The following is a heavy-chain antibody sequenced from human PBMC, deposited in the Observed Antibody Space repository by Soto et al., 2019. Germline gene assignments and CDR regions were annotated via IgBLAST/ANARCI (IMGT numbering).Heavy chain of an antibody. V-gene: IGHV4-39*02. D-gene: IGHD2-2*01. CDR1: GGSINNGDYF. Sequence: SETLSLTCTVSGGSINNGDYFWGWIRQPPGKGLEWLGSVHYRGGTYYNSSLRGRLTISLDTSRNHFSLNLISVTAADTAVYCCSSFLVGAPRLSGFDSWGQGRLVTVSS. CDR3: SSFLVGAPRLSGFDS. CDR2: VHYRGGT. J-gene: IGHJ4*02.